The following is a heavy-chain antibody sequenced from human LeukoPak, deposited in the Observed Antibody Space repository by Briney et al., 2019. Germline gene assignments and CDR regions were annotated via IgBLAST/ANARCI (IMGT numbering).Heavy chain of an antibody. CDR2: ISYDGSNK. CDR3: ARDYYGSGSSYSLRY. Sequence: GGSLRLSCAASGFTFSSYAMHWVRQAPGKGLGWVAVISYDGSNKYYADSVKGRFTISRDNSKNTLYLQMNSLRAEETVVYYCARDYYGSGSSYSLRYWGQGTLVTVSS. V-gene: IGHV3-30*04. J-gene: IGHJ4*02. D-gene: IGHD3-10*01. CDR1: GFTFSSYA.